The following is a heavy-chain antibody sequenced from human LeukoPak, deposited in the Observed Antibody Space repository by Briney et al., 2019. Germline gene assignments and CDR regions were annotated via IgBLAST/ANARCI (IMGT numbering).Heavy chain of an antibody. CDR3: VKDMKIKAAGYYFDY. J-gene: IGHJ4*02. Sequence: GGSLRLSCAASGFTFSDYGMHWVRQAPGKGLEWVAVIANDGRDKRYADSVRGRFTISRDNSKNTVYLQMNSLRAEDTAVFYCVKDMKIKAAGYYFDYWGQGTLVTVSS. CDR2: IANDGRDK. D-gene: IGHD6-13*01. V-gene: IGHV3-30*18. CDR1: GFTFSDYG.